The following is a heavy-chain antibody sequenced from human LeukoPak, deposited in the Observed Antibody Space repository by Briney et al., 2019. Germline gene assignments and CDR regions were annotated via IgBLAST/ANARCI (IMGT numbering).Heavy chain of an antibody. V-gene: IGHV3-9*01. D-gene: IGHD6-13*01. CDR1: GFTFDDYA. CDR2: ISWNSGSI. Sequence: GGSLRLSCAASGFTFDDYAMHWVRQAPGKGLEWVSGISWNSGSIGYADSVKGRFTISRDNAKNSLYLQMNSLRAEDTALYYCAKDKQQLVKGDNWFDPWGQGTLVTVSS. J-gene: IGHJ5*02. CDR3: AKDKQQLVKGDNWFDP.